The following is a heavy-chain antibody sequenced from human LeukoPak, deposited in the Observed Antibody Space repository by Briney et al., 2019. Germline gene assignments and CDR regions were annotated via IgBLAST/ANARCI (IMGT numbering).Heavy chain of an antibody. D-gene: IGHD3-10*01. J-gene: IGHJ6*04. CDR3: AAQWGGSITMVRGSSSPRAPLDV. CDR2: MYYSGST. Sequence: SETLSLTCTVSGGSISSYYWSWIRQPPGKGLEWIGYMYYSGSTNYNPSLKSRVTISVDTSKNQFSLKLSSVTAADTAVYYCAAQWGGSITMVRGSSSPRAPLDVWGKGTTVTVSS. V-gene: IGHV4-59*01. CDR1: GGSISSYY.